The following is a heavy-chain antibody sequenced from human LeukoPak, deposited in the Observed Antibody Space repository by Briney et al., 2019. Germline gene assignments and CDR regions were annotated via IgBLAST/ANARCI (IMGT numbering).Heavy chain of an antibody. CDR2: ISGSGGRT. CDR1: GFTFSSYA. Sequence: GGSLRLSCAASGFTFSSYAMSWVRQAPGKGLEWVSGISGSGGRTYYADSVKGRFTISRDNSKNTLYLQMNSLRAEDTAVCYCAKEENYYDSSGYRHNAYWGQGTLVTVSS. CDR3: AKEENYYDSSGYRHNAY. J-gene: IGHJ4*02. D-gene: IGHD3-22*01. V-gene: IGHV3-23*01.